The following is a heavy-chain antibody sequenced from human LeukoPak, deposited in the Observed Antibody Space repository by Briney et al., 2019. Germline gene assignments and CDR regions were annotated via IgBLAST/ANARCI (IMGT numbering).Heavy chain of an antibody. CDR1: GFTFSSYS. CDR3: ARDFGVVVDEDAFDI. CDR2: ISSSSSYI. J-gene: IGHJ3*02. Sequence: PGGSLRLSCAASGFTFSSYSMNWVRQAPGKGLEWASSISSSSSYIYYADSVKGRFTISRDNAKNSLYLQMNSLRAEDTAVYYCARDFGVVVDEDAFDIWGQGTMVTVSS. V-gene: IGHV3-21*01. D-gene: IGHD2-15*01.